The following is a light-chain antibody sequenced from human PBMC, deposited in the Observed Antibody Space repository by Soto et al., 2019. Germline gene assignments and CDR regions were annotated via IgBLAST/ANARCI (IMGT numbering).Light chain of an antibody. V-gene: IGLV1-44*01. CDR3: AAWDDSLNGLYV. J-gene: IGLJ1*01. Sequence: QTVVTQPPSVSGAPGQRVAISCTGSSSNIGAGYDVHWYQQLPGTAPKLLIYSNNQRPSGVPDRFSGSKSGTSASLAISGLQSEDEADYYCAAWDDSLNGLYVFGTGTKLTVL. CDR2: SNN. CDR1: SSNIGAGYD.